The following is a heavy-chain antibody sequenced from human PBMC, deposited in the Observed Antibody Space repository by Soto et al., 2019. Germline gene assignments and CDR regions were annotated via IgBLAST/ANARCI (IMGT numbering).Heavy chain of an antibody. J-gene: IGHJ5*02. D-gene: IGHD3-3*01. CDR2: MNPNSGNT. Sequence: ASVKVSCKASGYTFTSYDINWVRQATGQGLEWMGWMNPNSGNTGYAQKFQGRVTMTRNTSISTAYMELSSLRSEDTAVYYCARVRPHYDFWSGEFDPWGQGILVTVSS. CDR3: ARVRPHYDFWSGEFDP. CDR1: GYTFTSYD. V-gene: IGHV1-8*01.